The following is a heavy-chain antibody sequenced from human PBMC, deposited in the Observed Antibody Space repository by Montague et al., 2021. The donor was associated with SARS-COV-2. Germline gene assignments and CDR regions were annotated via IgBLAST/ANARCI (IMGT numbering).Heavy chain of an antibody. V-gene: IGHV4-59*01. Sequence: SETLSLTCTVSGGSITSYYWSWIRQRPGKGLEWIGHSYYTGSANYNPSLKIRSSISVDKSKNQFSLRLSSVTAADTAVYYCARSGFYYLLSGNAFGSIDPWGQGTLVTVSS. CDR2: SYYTGSA. CDR3: ARSGFYYLLSGNAFGSIDP. CDR1: GGSITSYY. J-gene: IGHJ5*02. D-gene: IGHD3-9*01.